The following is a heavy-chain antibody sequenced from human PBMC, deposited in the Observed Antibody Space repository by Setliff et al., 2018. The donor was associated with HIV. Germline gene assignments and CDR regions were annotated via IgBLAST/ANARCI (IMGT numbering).Heavy chain of an antibody. CDR1: GFTFSSHS. D-gene: IGHD3-3*01. Sequence: PGGSLRLSCAASGFTFSSHSMNWVRQAPGKGLEWVSSISRSSSYIYYSDSVKGRFTISRDNAKNSLYLQMNSLRAEDTAVYYCARDFLYFWEKGGFDIWGQGTMVTVSS. V-gene: IGHV3-21*01. CDR3: ARDFLYFWEKGGFDI. CDR2: ISRSSSYI. J-gene: IGHJ3*02.